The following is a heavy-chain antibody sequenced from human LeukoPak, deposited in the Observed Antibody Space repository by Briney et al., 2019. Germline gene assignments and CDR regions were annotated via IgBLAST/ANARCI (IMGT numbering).Heavy chain of an antibody. Sequence: SETLSLTCTVSGDSISNYYWSWIRQPPGKGLEWIGYVYYSGNTNYNPSLKSRVTISVDTSKNQFSLKLSSVTAADTAVYYCARQGRISMIVVLIEDAFDIWGQGTMVTVSS. V-gene: IGHV4-59*01. D-gene: IGHD3-22*01. CDR3: ARQGRISMIVVLIEDAFDI. CDR2: VYYSGNT. J-gene: IGHJ3*02. CDR1: GDSISNYY.